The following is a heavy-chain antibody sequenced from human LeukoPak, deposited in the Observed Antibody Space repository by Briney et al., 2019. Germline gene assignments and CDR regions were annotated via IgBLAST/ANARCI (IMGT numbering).Heavy chain of an antibody. CDR3: ARIGISARGTNFHH. D-gene: IGHD6-13*01. CDR2: INSNSADT. Sequence: ASVKVSCKTSGYSFIDYYIHWVRQAPGQGLEWMGWINSNSADTNYAQNFQGRVTMTRDTSISTAYMELSRLRSDDTALYYCARIGISARGTNFHHWGQGTLVTVSS. V-gene: IGHV1-2*02. J-gene: IGHJ1*01. CDR1: GYSFIDYY.